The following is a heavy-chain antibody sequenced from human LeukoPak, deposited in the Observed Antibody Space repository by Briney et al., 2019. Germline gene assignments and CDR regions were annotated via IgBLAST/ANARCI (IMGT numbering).Heavy chain of an antibody. J-gene: IGHJ4*02. D-gene: IGHD2-15*01. CDR1: EFIFINYA. CDR3: AKDKATVAAKGPFDY. CDR2: ISGSGAST. Sequence: GGSLRLSGAASEFIFINYAMTWVRQAPGKGLEWVSSISGSGASTYYADSVKGRFTISRDNSKNTLYLQFSSLRAEDTAVYYCAKDKATVAAKGPFDYWGQGTLVTVSS. V-gene: IGHV3-23*01.